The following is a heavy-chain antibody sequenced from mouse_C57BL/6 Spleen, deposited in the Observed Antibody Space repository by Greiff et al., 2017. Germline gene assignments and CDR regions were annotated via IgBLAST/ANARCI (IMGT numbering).Heavy chain of an antibody. J-gene: IGHJ1*03. Sequence: EVKLVESEGGLVQPGSSMTLSCTASGFTFSDYYMAWVRQVPEKGLEWVANINYDGSSTYYLDSLKSRFIISRDNAKNILYLQMSSLKSEDTATYYCARGEGYFDVWGTGTTVTVSS. CDR2: INYDGSST. V-gene: IGHV5-16*01. CDR1: GFTFSDYY. CDR3: ARGEGYFDV.